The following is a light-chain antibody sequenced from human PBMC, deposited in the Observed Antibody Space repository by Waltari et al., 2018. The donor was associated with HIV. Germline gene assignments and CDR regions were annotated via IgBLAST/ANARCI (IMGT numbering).Light chain of an antibody. CDR2: RNN. Sequence: QSVLTQPPSASGTPGQRVTISCSGSSSNIGSYYVYWYQQLPGTAPKLLIYRNNQRPSGLPDRFSGSKSGTSASLAISGLRSEDEADYYCAAWTDSLSGVVFGGGTKLSVL. CDR1: SSNIGSYY. J-gene: IGLJ2*01. CDR3: AAWTDSLSGVV. V-gene: IGLV1-47*01.